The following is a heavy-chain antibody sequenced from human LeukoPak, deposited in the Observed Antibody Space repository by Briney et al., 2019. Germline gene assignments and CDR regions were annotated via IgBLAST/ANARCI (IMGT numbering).Heavy chain of an antibody. J-gene: IGHJ5*02. CDR1: GGSISSSSYY. CDR2: IYYSGST. D-gene: IGHD2-2*02. Sequence: SSETLSLTCTVSGGSISSSSYYWGWIRQPPGKGLGWIGSIYYSGSTYYNPSLKSRVTISVDTSKKQFSLKLSSVTAADTAVYYCARDSSCSSTSCYTGDYNWFDPWGQGTLVTVSS. V-gene: IGHV4-39*07. CDR3: ARDSSCSSTSCYTGDYNWFDP.